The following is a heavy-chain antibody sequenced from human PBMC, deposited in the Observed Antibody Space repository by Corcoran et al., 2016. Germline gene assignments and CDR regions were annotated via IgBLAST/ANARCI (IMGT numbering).Heavy chain of an antibody. J-gene: IGHJ4*02. Sequence: QVQLVQSGAEVKKPGASVKVSCKASGYTFTSYGISWVRQAPGQGLEWMGWISAYNGNTNYAQKLQGRVTMTTDTSTSTAYMGLRSLRSDDTAVYYCARTPYEFWSGRVGPFDYWGQGTLVTVSS. V-gene: IGHV1-18*01. CDR1: GYTFTSYG. D-gene: IGHD3-3*01. CDR2: ISAYNGNT. CDR3: ARTPYEFWSGRVGPFDY.